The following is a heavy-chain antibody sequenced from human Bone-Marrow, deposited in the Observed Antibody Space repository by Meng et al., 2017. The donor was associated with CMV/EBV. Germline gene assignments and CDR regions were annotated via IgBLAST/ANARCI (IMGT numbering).Heavy chain of an antibody. CDR3: ARRPQRWLQLGVGFDY. Sequence: KVSCKGSGYSFTSYWIGWVRQMPGKGLEWMGIIYPGDSDTRYSPSFQGQVTISAGKSISTAYLQWSSLKASDTAMYYCARRPQRWLQLGVGFDYWGQGTLVTVSS. J-gene: IGHJ4*02. D-gene: IGHD5-24*01. CDR2: IYPGDSDT. CDR1: GYSFTSYW. V-gene: IGHV5-51*01.